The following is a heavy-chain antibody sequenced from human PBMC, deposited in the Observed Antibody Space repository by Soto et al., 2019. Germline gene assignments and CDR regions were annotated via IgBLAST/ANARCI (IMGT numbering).Heavy chain of an antibody. Sequence: QGQLVPSGAEVKKPGASVKVSCKASGYTFTSYGISWVRQAPGQGLEWMGWISAYNGNTNYAQKLQGRVTTTTDPSTRTAYMELRSLRADDTAVYYCARAEPDGDDENFDYWGQGTLVTVSS. CDR1: GYTFTSYG. D-gene: IGHD4-17*01. J-gene: IGHJ4*02. V-gene: IGHV1-18*01. CDR2: ISAYNGNT. CDR3: ARAEPDGDDENFDY.